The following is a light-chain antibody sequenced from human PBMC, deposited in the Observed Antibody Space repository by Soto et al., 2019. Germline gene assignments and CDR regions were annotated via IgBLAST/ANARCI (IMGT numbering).Light chain of an antibody. CDR1: QSISTY. CDR2: GAS. V-gene: IGKV1-39*01. Sequence: DIQMTQSPSSLSVSIGDRVTITCRASQSISTYLNWYEQKPGKAPNLLIYGASTWQSGVPSRFSGGGSGTYFTLTISGLQPEDFGSYYCQQSYTSPVTFGGGTKVEIK. CDR3: QQSYTSPVT. J-gene: IGKJ4*01.